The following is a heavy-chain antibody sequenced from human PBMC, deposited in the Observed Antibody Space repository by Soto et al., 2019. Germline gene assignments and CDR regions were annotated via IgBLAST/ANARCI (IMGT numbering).Heavy chain of an antibody. Sequence: GGSLRLSCAVSGITVSSYYMSWVRQAAGKGPEWVSVIYAGTITYYADSVKGRFTIYRDNSKNTLNLEMNSLRVEDTAVYYCARIPYDNSGTIFDYWGQGTLVTVSS. D-gene: IGHD3-22*01. V-gene: IGHV3-53*01. CDR2: IYAGTIT. J-gene: IGHJ4*02. CDR3: ARIPYDNSGTIFDY. CDR1: GITVSSYY.